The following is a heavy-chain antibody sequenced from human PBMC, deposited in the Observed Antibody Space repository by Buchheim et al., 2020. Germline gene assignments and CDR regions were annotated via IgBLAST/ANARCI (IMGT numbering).Heavy chain of an antibody. CDR3: ARLQGQIYPV. D-gene: IGHD5/OR15-5a*01. CDR1: GGSFSGYS. V-gene: IGHV4-34*01. J-gene: IGHJ6*03. Sequence: QVQLQQWGAGLLKPSETLSLTCAVHGGSFSGYSWNWVRQPPGKGLEWIGEINHGGNTNYNPSLKSRVSISIDTSKNQFSLKLSSVTAADTAVYYCARLQGQIYPVWGKGTT. CDR2: INHGGNT.